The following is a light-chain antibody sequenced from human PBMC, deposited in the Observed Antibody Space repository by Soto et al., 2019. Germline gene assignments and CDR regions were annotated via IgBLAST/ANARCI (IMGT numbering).Light chain of an antibody. J-gene: IGLJ2*01. Sequence: QSALTQPPSASGSTGQSVTISCTGASSDVGGYNFVSWYQQHPGKAPKLMIYEVSERPSGVPDRFSGSKSGNTASLTVSGLQAEDVADYYCSSYAGSNIVVFGGGTKLTVL. CDR2: EVS. CDR3: SSYAGSNIVV. CDR1: SSDVGGYNF. V-gene: IGLV2-8*01.